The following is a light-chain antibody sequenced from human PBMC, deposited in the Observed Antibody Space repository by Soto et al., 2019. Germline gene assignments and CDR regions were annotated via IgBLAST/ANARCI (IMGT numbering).Light chain of an antibody. CDR1: QSVLYSSNNKNY. CDR2: WAS. J-gene: IGKJ4*01. Sequence: DIVMTQSPDSLAVSLGERATINCKSSQSVLYSSNNKNYLAWYQQKPGQPPKLLIYWASTREFGVPDRFSGSGSGTDFTLTISSLQAEDAAVYYCQQYYNTPLTFGGGTKVEIK. V-gene: IGKV4-1*01. CDR3: QQYYNTPLT.